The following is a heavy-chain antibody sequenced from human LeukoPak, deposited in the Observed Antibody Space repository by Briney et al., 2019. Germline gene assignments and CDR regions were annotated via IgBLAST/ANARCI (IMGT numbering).Heavy chain of an antibody. D-gene: IGHD5-18*01. Sequence: GGTLRLSCAASGFTFDDYAMHWVRQAPGKGLEWVSGISWNSGSIGYADFVKGRFTISRDNAKNSLYLQMNSLRAEDTALYYCAKSEVDTAFSMEYGMDVWGQGTTVTVSS. CDR3: AKSEVDTAFSMEYGMDV. CDR2: ISWNSGSI. CDR1: GFTFDDYA. V-gene: IGHV3-9*01. J-gene: IGHJ6*02.